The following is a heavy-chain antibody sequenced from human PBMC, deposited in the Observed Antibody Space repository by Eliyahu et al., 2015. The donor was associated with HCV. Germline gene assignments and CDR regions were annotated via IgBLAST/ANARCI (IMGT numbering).Heavy chain of an antibody. D-gene: IGHD1-26*01. CDR1: GFPFSSYA. Sequence: QVQLVESGGGVVQPGRSLRLSCAASGFPFSSYAMHWVRQAPGKGLEWVAVISYDGSNKYYADSVKGRFTISRDNSKNTLYLQMNSLRAEDTAVYYCARDSGSYSDLWGQGTLVTVSS. J-gene: IGHJ4*02. V-gene: IGHV3-30*04. CDR2: ISYDGSNK. CDR3: ARDSGSYSDL.